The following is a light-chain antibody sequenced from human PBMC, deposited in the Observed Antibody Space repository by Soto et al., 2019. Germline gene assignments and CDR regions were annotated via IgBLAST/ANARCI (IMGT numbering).Light chain of an antibody. Sequence: EIVMTQSPATLSVSPGERATLSCRASQSVTSNLAWYQQKPGQAPRLIIYGASTRATGIPARFSGSGSGTEFTLTISSLQSEDFAVYYCQQYDNLWTFGQGTKVEIK. CDR2: GAS. V-gene: IGKV3D-15*01. CDR1: QSVTSN. CDR3: QQYDNLWT. J-gene: IGKJ1*01.